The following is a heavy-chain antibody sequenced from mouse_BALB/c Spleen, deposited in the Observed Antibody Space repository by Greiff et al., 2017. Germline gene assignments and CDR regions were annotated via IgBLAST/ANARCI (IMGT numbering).Heavy chain of an antibody. CDR1: GFTFSSYG. CDR3: ARRGDSSGYDAMDY. V-gene: IGHV5-6*01. D-gene: IGHD3-2*01. J-gene: IGHJ4*01. CDR2: ISSGGSYT. Sequence: EVQGVESGGDLVKPGGSLKLSCAASGFTFSSYGLSWVRQTPDKRLEWVATISSGGSYTYYPDSVKGRFTISRDNAKNTLYLQMSSLKSEDTAMYYCARRGDSSGYDAMDYWGQGTSVTVSS.